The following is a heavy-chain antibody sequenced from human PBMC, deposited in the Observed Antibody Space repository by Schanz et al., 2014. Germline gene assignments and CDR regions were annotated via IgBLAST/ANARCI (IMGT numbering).Heavy chain of an antibody. Sequence: QVQLVQSGAEVKKPGASVKVSCKASGYTFSSYGISWVRQAPGQGLEWMGWINPNSGTTNYAQKFQGWVTMTRDTSISTAYMELSSLTSEDTAVHYCARGRGFYDYWGQGTLVTVSS. J-gene: IGHJ4*02. V-gene: IGHV1-2*04. CDR2: INPNSGTT. D-gene: IGHD3-10*01. CDR3: ARGRGFYDY. CDR1: GYTFSSYG.